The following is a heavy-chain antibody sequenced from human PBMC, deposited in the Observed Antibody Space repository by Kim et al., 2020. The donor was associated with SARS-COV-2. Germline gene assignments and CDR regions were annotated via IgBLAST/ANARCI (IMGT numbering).Heavy chain of an antibody. Sequence: SVKVSCKASGGTFSSYAISWVRQAPGQGLEWMGGIIPIFGTANYAQKFQGRVTITADESTSTAYMELSSLRSEDTAVYYCASAVAGFVYYYYGMDVWGQGTTVTVSS. CDR2: IIPIFGTA. J-gene: IGHJ6*02. CDR1: GGTFSSYA. CDR3: ASAVAGFVYYYYGMDV. D-gene: IGHD6-19*01. V-gene: IGHV1-69*13.